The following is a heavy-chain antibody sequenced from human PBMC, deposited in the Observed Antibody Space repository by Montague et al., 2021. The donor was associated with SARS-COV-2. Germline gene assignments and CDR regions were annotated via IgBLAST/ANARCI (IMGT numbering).Heavy chain of an antibody. CDR1: GFIFSSYG. J-gene: IGHJ4*02. CDR2: IWYDGSNE. D-gene: IGHD1-26*01. Sequence: SRSISLAASGFIFSSYGMHWVRQAPGKGLEWVAHIWYDGSNENYVDSVKGRFTISRDNFKNTLYLQMNSLRAEDTAIYYCARGSVGGYYFDYWGQGTLVTVSS. V-gene: IGHV3-33*01. CDR3: ARGSVGGYYFDY.